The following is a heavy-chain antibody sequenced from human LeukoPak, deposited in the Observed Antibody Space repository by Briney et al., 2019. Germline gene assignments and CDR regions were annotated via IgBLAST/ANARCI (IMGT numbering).Heavy chain of an antibody. D-gene: IGHD1-1*01. CDR1: GGSISSGDYY. CDR3: ASSPGGGTFDY. V-gene: IGHV4-30-4*08. CDR2: IYYSGST. J-gene: IGHJ4*02. Sequence: SETLSLTCSVSGGSISSGDYYWSWIRQPPGKGLEWIGYIYYSGSTYYNPSLKSRVTISVDTSKNQFSLKLSSVTAADTAVYYCASSPGGGTFDYWGQGTLVTVSS.